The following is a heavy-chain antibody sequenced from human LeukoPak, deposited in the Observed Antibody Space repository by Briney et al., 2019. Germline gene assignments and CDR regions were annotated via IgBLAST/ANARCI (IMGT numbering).Heavy chain of an antibody. V-gene: IGHV4-39*07. CDR2: IYYSGST. CDR1: GVSISGSYYY. CDR3: AREVVMVYAIDYYYYMDV. D-gene: IGHD2-8*01. J-gene: IGHJ6*03. Sequence: KASETLSLTCAVSGVSISGSYYYWGWIRQPPGKGLEWIGNIYYSGSTYYNASLQSRVTISVDTSKNQFSLKLSSVTAADTAVYYCAREVVMVYAIDYYYYMDVWGKGTTVTVSS.